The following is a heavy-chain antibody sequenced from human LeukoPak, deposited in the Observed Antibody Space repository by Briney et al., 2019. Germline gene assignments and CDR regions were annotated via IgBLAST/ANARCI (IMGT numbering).Heavy chain of an antibody. CDR2: ISSSGGTI. D-gene: IGHD3-16*01. CDR3: ATEGGAH. Sequence: PGGSLRLSCAASGFTFSDSYMSWVRQAPGKGLEGGAYISSSGGTIYYADSVKGRFTIPRDNAKNSLFLQMNNLRAEDTAVYYCATEGGAHWGQGTLVTVSS. J-gene: IGHJ4*02. CDR1: GFTFSDSY. V-gene: IGHV3-11*01.